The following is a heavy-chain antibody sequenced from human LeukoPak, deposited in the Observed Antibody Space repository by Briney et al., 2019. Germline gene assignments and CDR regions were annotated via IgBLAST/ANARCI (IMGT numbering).Heavy chain of an antibody. CDR2: ISSSGSTI. J-gene: IGHJ4*02. Sequence: GGSLRLSCAASGFTFSNYEMNWLRQAPGKGLEWVSYISSSGSTIYYADSVKGRFTISRGNSKNTLYLQMHSLRAEDTAVYYCAKESLRVVPSATFDYWGQGTLVTVSS. CDR3: AKESLRVVPSATFDY. CDR1: GFTFSNYE. V-gene: IGHV3-48*03. D-gene: IGHD2-2*01.